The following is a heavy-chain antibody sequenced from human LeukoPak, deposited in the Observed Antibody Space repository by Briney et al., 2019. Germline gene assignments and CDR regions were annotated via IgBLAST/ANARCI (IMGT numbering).Heavy chain of an antibody. Sequence: PGGSLRLSCAASGFTFSNAWMSWVRQAPGKGLEWVGRIKSKTDGGTTDYAAPVKGRFTISRDDSKNTLYLQMNSLKTEDTAVYYCTTASGSYSDFDYWGQGTLVTVSS. D-gene: IGHD1-26*01. V-gene: IGHV3-15*01. CDR3: TTASGSYSDFDY. CDR2: IKSKTDGGTT. CDR1: GFTFSNAW. J-gene: IGHJ4*02.